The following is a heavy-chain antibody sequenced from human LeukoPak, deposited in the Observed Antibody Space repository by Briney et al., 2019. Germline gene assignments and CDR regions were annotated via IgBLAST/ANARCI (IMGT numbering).Heavy chain of an antibody. CDR2: INHSGST. V-gene: IGHV4-34*01. CDR1: GGSFSGYY. D-gene: IGHD3-16*01. Sequence: KPSETLSLTCAVYGGSFSGYYWSWIRQPPGKGLEWIGEINHSGSTNYNPSLKSRVTISVGTSKNQFSLKLSSVTAADTAVYYCARGGIGAFLYWGQGTLVTVSS. CDR3: ARGGIGAFLY. J-gene: IGHJ4*02.